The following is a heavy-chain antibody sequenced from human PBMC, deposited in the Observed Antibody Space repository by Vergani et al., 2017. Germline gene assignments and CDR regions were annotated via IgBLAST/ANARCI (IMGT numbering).Heavy chain of an antibody. V-gene: IGHV3-7*01. CDR1: GFTFSSYW. D-gene: IGHD6-19*01. J-gene: IGHJ6*02. CDR2: IKQDGSGK. Sequence: EVQLVKSGGGLVQPGGSLRLSCAASGFTFSSYWMSWVRQAPGKGLEWVANIKQDGSGKYYVDSVKGRFTISRDNAKNSLYLQMNSLRAEDTAVYYCAGGIAVAGSFYFGVYYYYGMDVWGQGTTVTVSS. CDR3: AGGIAVAGSFYFGVYYYYGMDV.